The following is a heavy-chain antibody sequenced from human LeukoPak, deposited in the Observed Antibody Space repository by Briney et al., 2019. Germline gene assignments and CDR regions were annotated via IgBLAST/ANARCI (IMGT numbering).Heavy chain of an antibody. V-gene: IGHV1-46*01. CDR1: GYTFTSYY. CDR3: ARARITIFGVVIDFDY. D-gene: IGHD3-3*01. J-gene: IGHJ4*02. CDR2: LNPSGGST. Sequence: ASVKVSCKASGYTFTSYYMHWVRQAPGQGLEWMGILNPSGGSTSYAQKFQGRVTMTRDTSTSTVYMELSSLRSEDTAVYYCARARITIFGVVIDFDYWGQGTLVTVSS.